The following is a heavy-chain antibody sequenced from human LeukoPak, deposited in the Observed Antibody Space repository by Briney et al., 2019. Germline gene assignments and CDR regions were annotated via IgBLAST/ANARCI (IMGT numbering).Heavy chain of an antibody. V-gene: IGHV3-72*01. D-gene: IGHD3-10*01. J-gene: IGHJ4*02. CDR1: GFTFSDHY. CDR2: SRNKAISYTT. CDR3: TRAYSGSASYDYFEY. Sequence: GGSLRLSCAASGFTFSDHYMDWVRQAPGKGLEWVGRSRNKAISYTTEYAPSVKGRFTISRDDSKNSLYLQMNSLKTEDTAVYYCTRAYSGSASYDYFEYWGQGTLVTVSS.